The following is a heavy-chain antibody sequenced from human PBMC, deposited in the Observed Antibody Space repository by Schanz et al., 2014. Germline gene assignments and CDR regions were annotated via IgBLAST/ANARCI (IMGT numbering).Heavy chain of an antibody. V-gene: IGHV1-18*01. D-gene: IGHD3-9*01. J-gene: IGHJ6*02. CDR2: IIPILGIA. Sequence: QVQLVQSGAEVKKPGASVKVSCKASGYTFTSYGINWVRQAPGQGLEWMGRIIPILGIANYAQKLQGRVTMTTDTTTSTAYMELRSLRSDDTAVYYCARVQDDMLTGSEDYYGMDVWGQGTTXTVSS. CDR3: ARVQDDMLTGSEDYYGMDV. CDR1: GYTFTSYG.